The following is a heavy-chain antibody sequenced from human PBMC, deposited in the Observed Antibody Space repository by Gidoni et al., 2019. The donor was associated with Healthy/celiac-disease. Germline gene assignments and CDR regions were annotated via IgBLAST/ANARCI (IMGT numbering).Heavy chain of an antibody. D-gene: IGHD4-17*01. CDR2: MSSSSSYI. CDR3: ARDPSTVTRSPEKVRHDY. CDR1: GFTFSSYS. Sequence: EVQRVESGGGMVKPGGSLRLSCAASGFTFSSYSMNWFRQAPGKGLEWCSSMSSSSSYIYYADSVNGRFTISRDNAKNSLYLQMNGLRAEDTAVYYCARDPSTVTRSPEKVRHDYWGQGTLVTVSS. V-gene: IGHV3-21*01. J-gene: IGHJ4*02.